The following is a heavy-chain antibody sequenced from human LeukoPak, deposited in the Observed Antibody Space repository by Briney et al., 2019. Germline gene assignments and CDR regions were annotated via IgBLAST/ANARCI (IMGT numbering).Heavy chain of an antibody. J-gene: IGHJ4*02. CDR1: GFTFSSYS. V-gene: IGHV3-21*01. Sequence: GGSLRLSCAASGFTFSSYSMNWVRQAPGKGLEGVSSISIICSYIYYADSVKARFTISRDNAKNSLYLQMNSLRAEDTAVYYCARDGDYYGSGSSFDYWGQGTLVTVSS. D-gene: IGHD3-10*01. CDR2: ISIICSYI. CDR3: ARDGDYYGSGSSFDY.